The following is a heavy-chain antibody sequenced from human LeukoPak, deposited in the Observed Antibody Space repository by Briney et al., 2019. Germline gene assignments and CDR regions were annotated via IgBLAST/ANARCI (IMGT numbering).Heavy chain of an antibody. CDR2: MNPNSGNT. CDR3: PTRLDYHDSSGYYPMSDY. V-gene: IGHV1-8*01. D-gene: IGHD3-22*01. J-gene: IGHJ4*02. Sequence: ASVKVSCKASGYTFTSYDINWVRQATGQGLEWMGWMNPNSGNTGYAQKFQGRVTMTRNTSISTAYMELSSLRSEDTAVYFCPTRLDYHDSSGYYPMSDYWGQGTLVTVSS. CDR1: GYTFTSYD.